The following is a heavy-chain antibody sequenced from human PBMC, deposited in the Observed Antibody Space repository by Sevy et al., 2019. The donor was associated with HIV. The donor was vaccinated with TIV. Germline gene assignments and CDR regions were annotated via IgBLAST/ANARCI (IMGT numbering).Heavy chain of an antibody. J-gene: IGHJ4*02. V-gene: IGHV4-34*01. CDR1: GGSFSGYY. Sequence: SETLSLTCAVYGGSFSGYYWSWIRQPPGKGLEWIGEINHSGSTNYNPSLKSRVTISVDTSKNQFSLKLSSVTAADTAVYYCARGQDYYGSGSARPRASYYFDYWGQGTLVTVSS. CDR3: ARGQDYYGSGSARPRASYYFDY. D-gene: IGHD3-10*01. CDR2: INHSGST.